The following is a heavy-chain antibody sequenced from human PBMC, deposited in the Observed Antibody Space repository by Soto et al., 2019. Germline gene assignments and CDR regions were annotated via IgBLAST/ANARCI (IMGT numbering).Heavy chain of an antibody. J-gene: IGHJ3*02. CDR3: ATNSRLLRFGAFDI. D-gene: IGHD6-13*01. CDR1: GYTLTELS. V-gene: IGHV1-24*01. Sequence: ASVKFSCKVSGYTLTELSMHWVRQAPGKGLEWMGGFDPEDGETIYAQKFQGRVTMTEDTSTDTAYMELSSLRSEDTAVYYCATNSRLLRFGAFDIWGQGTMVTV. CDR2: FDPEDGET.